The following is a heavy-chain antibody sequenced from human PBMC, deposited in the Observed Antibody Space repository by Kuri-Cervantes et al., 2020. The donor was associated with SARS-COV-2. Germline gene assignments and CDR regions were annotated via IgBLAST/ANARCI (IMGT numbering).Heavy chain of an antibody. CDR1: GFNFSTTD. CDR2: ISSDGKNK. CDR3: AKDVSPSSSSDYYYYGMDV. Sequence: GESLKISCVASGFNFSTTDMHWVRQAPGKGLEWVTFISSDGKNKKCMASGKGRFTISRDNSKNTLYLQMNSLRAEDTAVYYCAKDVSPSSSSDYYYYGMDVWGQGTTVTVSS. D-gene: IGHD6-6*01. J-gene: IGHJ6*02. V-gene: IGHV3-30*18.